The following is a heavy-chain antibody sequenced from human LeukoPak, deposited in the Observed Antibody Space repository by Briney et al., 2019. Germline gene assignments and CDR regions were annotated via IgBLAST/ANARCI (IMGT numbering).Heavy chain of an antibody. J-gene: IGHJ4*02. CDR1: GGSISSGGYS. CDR3: ARVNSGYDWEYFDY. V-gene: IGHV4-30-2*01. CDR2: IYHSGST. Sequence: SETLSLTCAVSGGSISSGGYSWSWIVHPPGNGLEWIGYIYHSGSTYYDPSLKSRVTISVDRSKNQFSLKLSSVTAADTAVYYCARVNSGYDWEYFDYWGQGTLVTVSS. D-gene: IGHD5-12*01.